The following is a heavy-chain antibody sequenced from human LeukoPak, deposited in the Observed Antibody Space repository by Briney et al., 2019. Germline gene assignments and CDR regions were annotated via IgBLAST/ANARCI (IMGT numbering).Heavy chain of an antibody. D-gene: IGHD3-9*01. CDR2: MNPNSGNT. Sequence: ASVKVSCKASGYTFTSYDINWVRQATGQGLEWMGWMNPNSGNTGYAQKFQGRVTMTRNTSISTAYMGLSSLRSEDTAVYYCAKDRDFDWLLPNYYYYGMDVWGQGTTVTVSS. J-gene: IGHJ6*02. CDR3: AKDRDFDWLLPNYYYYGMDV. V-gene: IGHV1-8*01. CDR1: GYTFTSYD.